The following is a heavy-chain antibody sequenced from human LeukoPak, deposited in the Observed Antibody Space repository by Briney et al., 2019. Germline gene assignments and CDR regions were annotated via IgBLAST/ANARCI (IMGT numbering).Heavy chain of an antibody. D-gene: IGHD2-15*01. J-gene: IGHJ5*02. V-gene: IGHV3-30*02. CDR2: IRYDGSKR. CDR3: AKDRGHRSDWFDP. CDR1: GFTFSDYG. Sequence: PGGSLRLSCAASGFTFSDYGMHWVRQAPGKGLEWVAFIRYDGSKRFYTDSVKGRFTISRDNSKNTLYLRMNSLRAEDTALYYCAKDRGHRSDWFDPWGQGTLVTVSS.